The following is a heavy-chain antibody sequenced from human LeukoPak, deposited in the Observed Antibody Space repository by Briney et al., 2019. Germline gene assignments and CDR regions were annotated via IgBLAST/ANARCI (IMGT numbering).Heavy chain of an antibody. Sequence: ASVKVSCKVSGYTLTELSMHWVRQAPGKGLEWMGGFDPEDGETIYAQKFQGRVTMTEDTSTDTAYMELSSLRSEDTAVYYCATFTGYSSGRYLFFDYWGQGTLVTVSS. CDR3: ATFTGYSSGRYLFFDY. CDR1: GYTLTELS. J-gene: IGHJ4*02. V-gene: IGHV1-24*01. D-gene: IGHD6-19*01. CDR2: FDPEDGET.